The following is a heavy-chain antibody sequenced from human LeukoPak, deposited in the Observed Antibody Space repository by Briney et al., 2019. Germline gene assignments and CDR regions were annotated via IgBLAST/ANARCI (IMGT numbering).Heavy chain of an antibody. J-gene: IGHJ3*02. Sequence: SGGSLRLSCAASGFTLSNHWMHWVRHAPGKGLVWVSRISGDEIWTSYADSVKGRFIISRDNAKDTLYLQMNSLRTEDTAVYYCAREYNSGPKQTDAFDIWGQGTMVTVSS. D-gene: IGHD3-22*01. CDR2: ISGDEIWT. V-gene: IGHV3-74*01. CDR1: GFTLSNHW. CDR3: AREYNSGPKQTDAFDI.